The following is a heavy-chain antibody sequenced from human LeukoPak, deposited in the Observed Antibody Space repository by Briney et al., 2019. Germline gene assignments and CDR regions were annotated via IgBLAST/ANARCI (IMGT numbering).Heavy chain of an antibody. Sequence: PGGSLRISCAASGFTLSTYAMNWVRQAPGKGLEWVSTISSSGSYIFYADSVRGRFTISRDDANNSLHLQMDSLRAEDTAVYYCARDLITPGIAAAGTDFDYWGQGTLVTVSS. J-gene: IGHJ4*02. D-gene: IGHD6-13*01. V-gene: IGHV3-21*01. CDR2: ISSSGSYI. CDR1: GFTLSTYA. CDR3: ARDLITPGIAAAGTDFDY.